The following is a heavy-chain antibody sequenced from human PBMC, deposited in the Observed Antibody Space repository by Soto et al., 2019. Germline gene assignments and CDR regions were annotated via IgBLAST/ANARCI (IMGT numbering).Heavy chain of an antibody. J-gene: IGHJ6*02. CDR1: GYTFTSYY. CDR3: AREGGSYDILTGFDYYYYYGMYG. V-gene: IGHV1-46*03. CDR2: INPSGGST. D-gene: IGHD3-9*01. Sequence: ASVKVSCKASGYTFTSYYMHWVRQAPGQGLEWMGIINPSGGSTSYAQKFQGRVTMTRDTSTSTVYMELSSLRSEDTAVYYCAREGGSYDILTGFDYYYYYGMYGWGQGTTVTVSS.